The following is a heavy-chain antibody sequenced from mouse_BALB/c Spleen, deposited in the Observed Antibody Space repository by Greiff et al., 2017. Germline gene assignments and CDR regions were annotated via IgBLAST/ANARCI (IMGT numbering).Heavy chain of an antibody. CDR3: ASYDYDGDWYFEV. CDR1: GFTFSSYA. Sequence: EVKLVESGGGLVKPGGSLKLSCAASGFTFSSYAMSWVRQTPEKRLEWVASISSGGSTYYPDSVKGRFTISRDNARNILYLQMSSLRSEDTAMYYCASYDYDGDWYFEVWGAGTTVTVSS. V-gene: IGHV5-6-5*01. D-gene: IGHD2-4*01. J-gene: IGHJ1*01. CDR2: ISSGGST.